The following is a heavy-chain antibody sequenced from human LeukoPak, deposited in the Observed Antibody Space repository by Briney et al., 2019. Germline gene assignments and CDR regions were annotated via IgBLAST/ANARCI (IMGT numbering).Heavy chain of an antibody. CDR3: AKSKVVVAATNWFDP. D-gene: IGHD2-15*01. V-gene: IGHV3-23*01. CDR2: ISGSGGST. Sequence: GGSLRLSCAASGFTFSSYAMSWVRQAPGKGLEWVSAISGSGGSTYYADSAKGRFTISRDNSKNTLYLQMNSLRAEDTAVYYCAKSKVVVAATNWFDPWGQGTLVTVSS. CDR1: GFTFSSYA. J-gene: IGHJ5*02.